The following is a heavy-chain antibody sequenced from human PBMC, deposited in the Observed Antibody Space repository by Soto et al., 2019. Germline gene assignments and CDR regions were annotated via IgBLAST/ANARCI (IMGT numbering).Heavy chain of an antibody. J-gene: IGHJ4*02. V-gene: IGHV1-18*01. CDR3: ARDLDGSGSYYTDF. D-gene: IGHD3-10*01. CDR1: GYAFSHYG. Sequence: ASVKVSCKASGYAFSHYGISWVRLAPGQGLEWMGWIGVYNGKTNYAQKLQGRVTMTTDTSMSPAYMELRSLRSDDTAVYYCARDLDGSGSYYTDFWGQGTLVTVSS. CDR2: IGVYNGKT.